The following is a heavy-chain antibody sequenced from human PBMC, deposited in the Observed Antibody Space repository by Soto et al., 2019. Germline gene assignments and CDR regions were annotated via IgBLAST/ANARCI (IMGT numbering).Heavy chain of an antibody. CDR2: ISYDGNEK. V-gene: IGHV3-30*18. CDR1: GFAFSTYG. CDR3: AKEKSRSSPSPKYARWR. D-gene: IGHD3-10*01. Sequence: LRLSCAATGFAFSTYGMHWVRQAPGKGREWVAAISYDGNEKYYADSLQGRFTIPRDNSKNALYLQVNSLSGEDTAVYYCAKEKSRSSPSPKYARWRWDQRPTVAVAS. J-gene: IGHJ6*02.